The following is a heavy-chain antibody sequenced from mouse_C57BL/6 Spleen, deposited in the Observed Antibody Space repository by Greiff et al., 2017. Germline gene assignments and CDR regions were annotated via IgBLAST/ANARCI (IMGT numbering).Heavy chain of an antibody. CDR3: TREDYDGYSWFAY. Sequence: EVKLVESGEGLVKPGGSLKLSCAASGFTFSSYAMSWVRQTPEKRLEWVAYISSGGYYIYYADTVKGRFTISRDYARNTLYLQMSSLKSEDTAMYYCTREDYDGYSWFAYWGQGTLVTVSA. J-gene: IGHJ3*01. CDR1: GFTFSSYA. CDR2: ISSGGYYI. V-gene: IGHV5-9-1*02. D-gene: IGHD2-3*01.